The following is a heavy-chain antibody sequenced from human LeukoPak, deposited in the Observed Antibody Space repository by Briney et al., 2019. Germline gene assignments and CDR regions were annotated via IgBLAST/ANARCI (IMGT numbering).Heavy chain of an antibody. V-gene: IGHV3-23*01. CDR2: ISGSGGST. D-gene: IGHD3-16*02. J-gene: IGHJ4*02. CDR1: GLTFSSYA. Sequence: PGGSLRLSCAASGLTFSSYAMSWVRQAPGKGLEWVSDISGSGGSTYYADSVKGRFTISRDNSKNTLYLQMNSLRAEDTAVYYCAKGQTFGGVIVIPAFDYWGQGTLVTVSS. CDR3: AKGQTFGGVIVIPAFDY.